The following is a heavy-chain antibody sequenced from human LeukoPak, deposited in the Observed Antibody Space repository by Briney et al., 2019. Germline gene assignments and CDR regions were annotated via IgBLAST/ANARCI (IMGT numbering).Heavy chain of an antibody. J-gene: IGHJ4*02. CDR1: GYSISSGYL. V-gene: IGHV4-38-2*02. D-gene: IGHD2-21*02. CDR3: ARGSGDWTYYFDY. CDR2: AYHGGTT. Sequence: PSETLSLTCTVSGYSISSGYLWGWIRQPPGKGLEWIGSAYHGGTTYSNPSLKSRVIISEDRSKNQFSLKLSSVTAADTAVYYCARGSGDWTYYFDYWGQGTLVTVSS.